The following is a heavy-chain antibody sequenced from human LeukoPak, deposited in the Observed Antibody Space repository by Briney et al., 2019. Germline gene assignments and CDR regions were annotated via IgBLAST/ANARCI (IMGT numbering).Heavy chain of an antibody. CDR3: ARALWFGEIDP. Sequence: PSETLSLTCAVYGGSFSGYYWSWIRQPPGKRLEWIGEINHSGSTNYNPSLKSRVTISVDTSKNHFSLKLSSVTAADTAVYYCARALWFGEIDPWGQGTLVTVSS. D-gene: IGHD3-10*01. V-gene: IGHV4-34*01. CDR1: GGSFSGYY. CDR2: INHSGST. J-gene: IGHJ5*02.